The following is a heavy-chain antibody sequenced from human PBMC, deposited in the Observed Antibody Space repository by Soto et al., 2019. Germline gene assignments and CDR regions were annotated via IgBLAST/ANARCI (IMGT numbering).Heavy chain of an antibody. V-gene: IGHV1-24*01. CDR3: ATYAGRRGYCSGGSCYYPQNDAFDI. J-gene: IGHJ3*02. CDR1: GYTLTELS. D-gene: IGHD2-15*01. Sequence: ASVKVSCKVSGYTLTELSMHWVRQSPGKGLEWMGGFDPEDGETIYAQKFQGRVTMTEDTSTDTAYMELSSLRSEDTAVYHCATYAGRRGYCSGGSCYYPQNDAFDIWGQGTMVTVSS. CDR2: FDPEDGET.